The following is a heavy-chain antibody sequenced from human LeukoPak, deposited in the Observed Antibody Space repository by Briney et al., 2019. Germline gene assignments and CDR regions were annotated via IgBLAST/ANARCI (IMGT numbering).Heavy chain of an antibody. Sequence: GGSLRLSCAASGFTFSTFAMIWVRQPPGKGLGWVSSIFPSGGEIHYADSVRGRFTISRDNSKSTLSLQMNSLRAEGTAIYYCATYRQVLLPFESWGQGTLVTVSS. J-gene: IGHJ4*02. CDR3: ATYRQVLLPFES. CDR1: GFTFSTFA. V-gene: IGHV3-23*01. CDR2: IFPSGGEI. D-gene: IGHD2-8*02.